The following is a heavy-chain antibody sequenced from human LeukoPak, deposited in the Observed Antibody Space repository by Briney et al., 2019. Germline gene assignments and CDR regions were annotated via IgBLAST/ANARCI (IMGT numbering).Heavy chain of an antibody. CDR3: ARVGTVVPAANPDGGWFDP. J-gene: IGHJ5*02. V-gene: IGHV3-7*01. Sequence: SGGSLRLSCAASGFTFSSYWMSWVRQAPGKGLEWVANIKQDGSEKYYVDSVKGRFTISRDNAKNSLYLQMNSLRAEDTAVYYCARVGTVVPAANPDGGWFDPWGQGTLVTVSS. CDR2: IKQDGSEK. CDR1: GFTFSSYW. D-gene: IGHD2-2*01.